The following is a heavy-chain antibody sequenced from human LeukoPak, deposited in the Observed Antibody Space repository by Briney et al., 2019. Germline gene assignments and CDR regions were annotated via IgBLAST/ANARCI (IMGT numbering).Heavy chain of an antibody. CDR3: ARGPINMVRGVMYNWFDP. Sequence: ASVKVSCKASGGTFSSYAISWVRQAPGQGLEWMGGIIPIFGTANYAQKFQGRVTITADESTSTAYMELSSLRSEDTAVYYCARGPINMVRGVMYNWFDPWGQGTLVTVSS. CDR2: IIPIFGTA. J-gene: IGHJ5*02. CDR1: GGTFSSYA. D-gene: IGHD3-10*01. V-gene: IGHV1-69*13.